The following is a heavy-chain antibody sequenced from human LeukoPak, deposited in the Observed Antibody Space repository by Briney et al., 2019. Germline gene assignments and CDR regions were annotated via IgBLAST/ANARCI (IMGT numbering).Heavy chain of an antibody. V-gene: IGHV3-21*01. CDR3: ARDQYDFWSGF. D-gene: IGHD3-3*01. CDR2: ISSSSSYI. Sequence: GGSLRLSCAASGFTFSSYSMNWVRQPPGNGLEWVSSISSSSSYIYYADSVKGRFTISRDNAKNSLYLQMNSLRAEDTAVYYCARDQYDFWSGFWGQGTLVTVSS. CDR1: GFTFSSYS. J-gene: IGHJ4*02.